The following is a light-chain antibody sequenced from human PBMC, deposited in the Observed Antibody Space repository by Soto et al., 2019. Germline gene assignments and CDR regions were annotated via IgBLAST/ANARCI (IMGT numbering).Light chain of an antibody. J-gene: IGKJ1*01. Sequence: SGSVGDRVTLTCRASQSISTLLAWYQHNPGKATNLLIYSASYLESGVPSRFSGSGFGTEFTLTFPTLQPDDFATYYFQPYNSYSTFGPATLGHGTKV. CDR2: SAS. V-gene: IGKV1-5*03. CDR3: QPYNSYSTFGPAT. CDR1: QSISTL.